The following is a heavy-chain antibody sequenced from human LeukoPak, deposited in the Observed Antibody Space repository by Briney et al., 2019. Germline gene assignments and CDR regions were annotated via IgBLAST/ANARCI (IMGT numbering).Heavy chain of an antibody. CDR3: ARAPGPSDY. Sequence: PGGSLSLSCAASGFTFSSYSMNWVRKAPGKGLEWVSSISSSSSYIYYADSVKGRFTISRDNAKNSLYLQMNSLRAEDTAVYYCARAPGPSDYWGQGTLVTVSS. V-gene: IGHV3-21*01. CDR1: GFTFSSYS. J-gene: IGHJ4*02. CDR2: ISSSSSYI.